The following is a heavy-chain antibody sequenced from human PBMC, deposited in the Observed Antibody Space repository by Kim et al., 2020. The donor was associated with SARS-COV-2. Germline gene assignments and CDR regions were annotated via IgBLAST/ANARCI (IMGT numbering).Heavy chain of an antibody. CDR2: T. V-gene: IGHV4-34*01. CDR3: ASEDSSGIDY. Sequence: THTTPSLKSRVTISVDTSKNQFSLKLSSVTAADTAVYYCASEDSSGIDYWGQGTLVTVSS. D-gene: IGHD3-22*01. J-gene: IGHJ4*02.